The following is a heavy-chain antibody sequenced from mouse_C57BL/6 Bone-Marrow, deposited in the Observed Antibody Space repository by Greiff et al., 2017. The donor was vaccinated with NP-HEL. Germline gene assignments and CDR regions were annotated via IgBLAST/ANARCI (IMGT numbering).Heavy chain of an antibody. D-gene: IGHD1-1*02. J-gene: IGHJ2*01. Sequence: QVQLQQSGAELVKPGASVKLSCKASGYTFTSYWMQWVKQRPGQGLEWIGEIDPSDSDTNYNEKFKGKATLTVDTSSSTAYMQLSSLTSEDSAVYYWTRTDGGYFFDYWGQGTTLTVSS. V-gene: IGHV1-50*01. CDR3: TRTDGGYFFDY. CDR1: GYTFTSYW. CDR2: IDPSDSDT.